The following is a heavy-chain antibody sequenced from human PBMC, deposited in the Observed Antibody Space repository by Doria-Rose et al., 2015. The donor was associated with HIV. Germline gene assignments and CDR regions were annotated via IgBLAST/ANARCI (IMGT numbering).Heavy chain of an antibody. J-gene: IGHJ4*02. CDR3: ARDRGDY. CDR1: GDSIHNFY. Sequence: LTCTVSGDSIHNFYWTWVRQAAGKGLEWIGRIYSTGSTNYNPSLQRRVTISVDTSRSQFSLSLRSVTAADTAFYFCARDRGDYWGQGALVTVTS. CDR2: IYSTGST. V-gene: IGHV4-4*07.